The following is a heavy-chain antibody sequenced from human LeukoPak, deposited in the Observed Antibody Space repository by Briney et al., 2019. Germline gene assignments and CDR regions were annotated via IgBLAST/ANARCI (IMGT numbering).Heavy chain of an antibody. V-gene: IGHV4-4*07. J-gene: IGHJ5*02. CDR1: GGSTSSYY. CDR2: IYTSGST. Sequence: SETLSLTCTVSGGSTSSYYWSWIRQPAGKGLEWIGRIYTSGSTNYNPSLKSRVTMSVDTSKNQFSLKLSSVTAADTAVYYCASQSPYYDILTGYYKGFDPWGQGTLVTVSS. CDR3: ASQSPYYDILTGYYKGFDP. D-gene: IGHD3-9*01.